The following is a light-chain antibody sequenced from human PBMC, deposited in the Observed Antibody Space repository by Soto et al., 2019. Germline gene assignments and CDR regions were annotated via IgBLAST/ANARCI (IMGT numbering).Light chain of an antibody. CDR1: QGITND. V-gene: IGKV1-6*01. CDR3: QQRSDWLPIT. J-gene: IGKJ5*01. CDR2: AAS. Sequence: AIQMTQSPSSLSASVGDRVTITCRASQGITNDLGWYQQKPGKAPKLLIYAASSLQSGVPSRFSGSGSGTDFTLTISSLEPEDFAVYYCQQRSDWLPITFGQGTRLEIK.